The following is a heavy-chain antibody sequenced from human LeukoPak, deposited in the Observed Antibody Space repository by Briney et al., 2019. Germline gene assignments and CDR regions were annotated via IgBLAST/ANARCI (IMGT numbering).Heavy chain of an antibody. Sequence: GGSLRLSCVVSGITVSNYDMSWVRQAPGQGLEWVPGIRESGGGTNYADSVKGRFTISRDNSKNTVYLQMNSLRAEDTAVYFFAERGIVIRGVLIMGFYKAAYYFDYWGQGILVTVSS. V-gene: IGHV3-23*01. J-gene: IGHJ4*02. D-gene: IGHD3-10*01. CDR1: GITVSNYD. CDR2: IRESGGGT. CDR3: AERGIVIRGVLIMGFYKAAYYFDY.